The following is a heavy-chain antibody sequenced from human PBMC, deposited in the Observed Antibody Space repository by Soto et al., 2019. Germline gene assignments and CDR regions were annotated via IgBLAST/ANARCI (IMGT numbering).Heavy chain of an antibody. CDR3: ARTSRLKTGHLDY. CDR2: IYYTGTT. Sequence: SETLSLTCAIPGYAIRTYNWWGLMRHPAGKVLEWIGYIYYTGTTYYNLSLKSRVSMSIDTATDQFSLNLGSVTAADTAVYYCARTSRLKTGHLDYWGQGILVTVSS. D-gene: IGHD3-9*01. CDR1: GYAIRTYNW. V-gene: IGHV4-28*01. J-gene: IGHJ4*02.